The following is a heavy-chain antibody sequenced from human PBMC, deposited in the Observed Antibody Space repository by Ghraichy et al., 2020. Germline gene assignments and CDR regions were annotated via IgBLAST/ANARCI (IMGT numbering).Heavy chain of an antibody. J-gene: IGHJ5*02. D-gene: IGHD6-6*01. CDR1: GGSISSYY. CDR3: ARAPYYYSSSSGWFDP. Sequence: SQTLSLTCTVSGGSISSYYWSWIRQPPGKGLEWIGYIYYSGSTNYNPSLKSRVTISVDTSKNQFSLKLSSVTAADTAVYYCARAPYYYSSSSGWFDPWGQGTLVTVSS. V-gene: IGHV4-59*01. CDR2: IYYSGST.